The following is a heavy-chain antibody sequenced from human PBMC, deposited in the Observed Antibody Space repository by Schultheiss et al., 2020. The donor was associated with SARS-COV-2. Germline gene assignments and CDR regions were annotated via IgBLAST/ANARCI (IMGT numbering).Heavy chain of an antibody. Sequence: SETLSLTCTVSGGSISSGSYYWSWIRQPAGKGLEWIGRIYTSGSTNYNPSLKSRVTISVDTSKNQFSLKLSSVTAADTAVYYCAKVEVVPAAIFLRASGGYGMDVWGQGTTVTVSS. D-gene: IGHD2-2*01. CDR2: IYTSGST. CDR1: GGSISSGSYY. J-gene: IGHJ6*02. CDR3: AKVEVVPAAIFLRASGGYGMDV. V-gene: IGHV4-61*02.